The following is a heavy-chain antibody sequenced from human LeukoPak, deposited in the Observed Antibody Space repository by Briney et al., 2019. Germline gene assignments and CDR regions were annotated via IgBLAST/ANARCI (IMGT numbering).Heavy chain of an antibody. CDR1: GGSISSGGYY. Sequence: PSQTLSLTCTVSGGSISSGGYYWSWIRQPPGKGLEWIGYIYHSGSTYYNPSLKSRVTISVDRSKNQFSLKLSSVTAADTAVYYCAGFGELTSPGFDYWGQGTLVTVSS. V-gene: IGHV4-30-2*01. D-gene: IGHD3-10*01. CDR2: IYHSGST. J-gene: IGHJ4*02. CDR3: AGFGELTSPGFDY.